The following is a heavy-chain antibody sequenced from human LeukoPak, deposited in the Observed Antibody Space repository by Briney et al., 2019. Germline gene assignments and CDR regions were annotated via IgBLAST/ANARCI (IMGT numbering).Heavy chain of an antibody. CDR2: IKTDGSEK. D-gene: IGHD4-11*01. J-gene: IGHJ1*01. CDR1: GFTFSNYW. Sequence: GGSLRLSCEGSGFTFSNYWMGWVRQAPGKGLQWVANIKTDGSEKYYVGSVKGRFTISRDNAKNSLYLQMNSLRAEDTAVYYCATYSSLNRREFQFWGQGTLLTVSS. V-gene: IGHV3-7*01. CDR3: ATYSSLNRREFQF.